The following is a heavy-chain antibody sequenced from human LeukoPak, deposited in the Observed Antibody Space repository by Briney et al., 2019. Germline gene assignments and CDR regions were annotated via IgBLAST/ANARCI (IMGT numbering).Heavy chain of an antibody. J-gene: IGHJ4*02. D-gene: IGHD3-22*01. CDR2: IYPGGTS. V-gene: IGHV3-53*01. Sequence: GGSLRLSCAASGFTVSSKHMNWVRQAPGKGPEWVSVIYPGGTSYYADSVKGRFTNYRDTSKNTLHLEMNNLRAEDTAVYYCARTVVYYYDSSGPFDYWGQGTLVTVSS. CDR1: GFTVSSKH. CDR3: ARTVVYYYDSSGPFDY.